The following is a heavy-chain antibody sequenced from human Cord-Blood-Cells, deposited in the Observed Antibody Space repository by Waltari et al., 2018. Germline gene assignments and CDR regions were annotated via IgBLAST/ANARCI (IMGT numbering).Heavy chain of an antibody. CDR1: GGSISSSRYY. V-gene: IGHV4-39*07. J-gene: IGHJ5*02. CDR2: IYYSGST. Sequence: QLQLQESGPGLVKPAENLSLTCTVPGGSISSSRYYWGWIRQPPGKGLEWIGSIYYSGSTYYNPSLKSRVTISVDTSKNQFSLKLSSVTAADTAVYYCASRRDNWFDPWGQGTLVTVSS. CDR3: ASRRDNWFDP.